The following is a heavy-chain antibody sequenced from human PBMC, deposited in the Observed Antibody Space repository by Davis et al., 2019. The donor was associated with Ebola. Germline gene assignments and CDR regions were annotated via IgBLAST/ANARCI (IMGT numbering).Heavy chain of an antibody. D-gene: IGHD4-17*01. CDR1: GYTFTSYD. J-gene: IGHJ4*02. CDR2: MNPNSGNT. CDR3: ANLLHGDYGED. V-gene: IGHV1-8*01. Sequence: ASVKVSCKASGYTFTSYDINWVRQATGQGLEWMGWMNPNSGNTGYAQKFQGRVTMTRDTSISTAYMELSRLRSDDTAVYYCANLLHGDYGEDWGQGTLVTVSS.